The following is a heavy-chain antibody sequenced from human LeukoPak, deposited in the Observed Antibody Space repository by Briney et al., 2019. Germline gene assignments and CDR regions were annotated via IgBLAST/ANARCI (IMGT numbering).Heavy chain of an antibody. CDR3: AKDAAARPDGRAGCPDY. Sequence: NPGGSLRLSCAASGFTFSSYGMHWVRQAPGKGLEWVAVISYDGSNKYYADSVKGRFTISRDNSKNTLYLQMNSLRAEDTAVYYCAKDAAARPDGRAGCPDYWGQGTLVTVSS. CDR1: GFTFSSYG. CDR2: ISYDGSNK. J-gene: IGHJ4*02. V-gene: IGHV3-30*18. D-gene: IGHD6-6*01.